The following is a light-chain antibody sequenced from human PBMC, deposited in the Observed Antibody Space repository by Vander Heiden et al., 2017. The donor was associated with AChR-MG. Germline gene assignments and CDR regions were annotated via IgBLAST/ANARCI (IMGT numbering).Light chain of an antibody. Sequence: QSVLTQPPSLSGTPPERVHISCSGSRSKLGKNTANWYQQLPGTAPRLLIYRGSQRPAGVPDRFSGSESGTSASLAINGLQSEDEADYYCSAWDDSLNAWVFGGGTKVTVL. CDR3: SAWDDSLNAWV. CDR2: RGS. V-gene: IGLV1-44*01. CDR1: RSKLGKNT. J-gene: IGLJ3*02.